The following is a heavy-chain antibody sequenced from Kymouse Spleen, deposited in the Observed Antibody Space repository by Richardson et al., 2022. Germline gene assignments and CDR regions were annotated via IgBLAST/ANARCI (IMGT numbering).Heavy chain of an antibody. CDR2: ISSSSSYI. CDR1: GFTFSSYS. J-gene: IGHJ4*02. D-gene: IGHD1-7*01. V-gene: IGHV3-21*03. CDR3: ASPLTGTTSFDY. Sequence: EVQLVESGGGLVKPGGSLRLSCAASGFTFSSYSMNWVRQAPGKGLEWVSSISSSSSYIYYADSVKGRFTISRDNAKNSLYLQMNSLRAEDTAVYYCASPLTGTTSFDYWGQGTLVTVSS.